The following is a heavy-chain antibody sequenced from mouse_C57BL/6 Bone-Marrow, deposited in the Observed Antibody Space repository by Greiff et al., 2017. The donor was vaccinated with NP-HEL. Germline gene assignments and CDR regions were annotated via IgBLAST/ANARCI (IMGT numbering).Heavy chain of an antibody. J-gene: IGHJ2*01. CDR1: GFNIKDDY. D-gene: IGHD1-1*01. CDR2: IDPENGDT. CDR3: TSFITTAGDY. Sequence: VQLKESGAELVRPGASVKLSCTASGFNIKDDYMHWVKQRPEQGLEWIGWIDPENGDTEYASKFQGKATITADTSSNTAYLQLSSLTSEDTAVYYCTSFITTAGDYWGQGTTLTVSS. V-gene: IGHV14-4*01.